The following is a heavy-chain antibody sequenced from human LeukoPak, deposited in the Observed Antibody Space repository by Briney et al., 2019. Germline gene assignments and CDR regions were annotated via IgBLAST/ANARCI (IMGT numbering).Heavy chain of an antibody. CDR2: IIPIFGTA. D-gene: IGHD3-3*01. CDR1: GGTFSIYA. J-gene: IGHJ6*03. Sequence: EASVRVSCKAPGGTFSIYAISWVRQAPGQGLEWMGGIIPIFGTANYAQKFQGRVTITADESTSTAYMELSSLRSEDTAVYYCAGQITIFGVVGYYYYMDVWGKGTTVTVSS. V-gene: IGHV1-69*13. CDR3: AGQITIFGVVGYYYYMDV.